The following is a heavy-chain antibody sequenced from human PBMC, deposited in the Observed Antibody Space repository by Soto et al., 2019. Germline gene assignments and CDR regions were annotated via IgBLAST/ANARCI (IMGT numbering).Heavy chain of an antibody. CDR1: GYTFTSYG. Sequence: QVQLEQSGAEVKKPGASVKVSCKASGYTFTSYGISWVRQAPGQGLEWMGWISAYNGNTNYAQKLQGRVTMPTDTSTSTAYMELRSLRSDDTAVYYCARDQGATPGSYYYGMDVWGQGTTVTVSS. D-gene: IGHD2-15*01. CDR3: ARDQGATPGSYYYGMDV. CDR2: ISAYNGNT. V-gene: IGHV1-18*01. J-gene: IGHJ6*02.